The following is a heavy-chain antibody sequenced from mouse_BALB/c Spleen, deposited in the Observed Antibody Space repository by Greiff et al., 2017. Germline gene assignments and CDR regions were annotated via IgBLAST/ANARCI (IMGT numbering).Heavy chain of an antibody. D-gene: IGHD1-1*01. CDR1: GFTFSSYA. J-gene: IGHJ1*01. CDR3: ARRGVITTVVGDWYFDV. CDR2: ISSGGSYT. Sequence: EVQRVESGGGLVKPGGSLKLSCAASGFTFSSYAMSWVRQTPEKRLEWVATISSGGSYTYYPDSVKGRFTISRDNAKNTLYLQMSSLRSEDTAMYYCARRGVITTVVGDWYFDVWGAGTTVTVSS. V-gene: IGHV5-9-3*01.